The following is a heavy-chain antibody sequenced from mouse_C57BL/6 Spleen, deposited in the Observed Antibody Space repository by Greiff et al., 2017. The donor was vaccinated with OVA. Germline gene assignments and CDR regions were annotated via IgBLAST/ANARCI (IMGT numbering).Heavy chain of an antibody. V-gene: IGHV1-82*01. J-gene: IGHJ2*01. CDR2: IYPGDGDT. D-gene: IGHD3-1*01. CDR1: GYAFSSSW. CDR3: ARWALL. Sequence: VQLQQSGPELVKPGASVKISCKASGYAFSSSWMNWVKQRPGKGLEWIGRIYPGDGDTNYNGKFKGKATLTADKSSSTAYMQHSSLSSEDSAVYFCARWALLWGQGTTLTVSS.